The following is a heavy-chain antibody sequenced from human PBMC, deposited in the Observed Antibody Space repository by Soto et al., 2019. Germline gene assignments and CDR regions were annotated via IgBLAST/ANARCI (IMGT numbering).Heavy chain of an antibody. CDR1: GFTFSSYW. V-gene: IGHV3-74*01. Sequence: GGSLRLSCAASGFTFSSYWMHWVRQAPGKGLVWVSRINSDGSSTSYADSVKGRFTISRDNAKNTLYLQMNSLRAEDTAVYYCARDEGFMVRGVPFDYWGQGTLVTVSS. J-gene: IGHJ4*02. D-gene: IGHD3-10*01. CDR2: INSDGSST. CDR3: ARDEGFMVRGVPFDY.